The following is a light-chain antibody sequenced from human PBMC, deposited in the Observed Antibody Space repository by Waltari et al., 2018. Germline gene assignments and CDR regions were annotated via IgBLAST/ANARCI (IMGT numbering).Light chain of an antibody. V-gene: IGKV3-11*01. CDR1: QSVSVY. Sequence: EIVLTQSPATLSLSPGERATLSCRASQSVSVYLAWYQQKPGQAPRLLIFDASSRATGIPARFSGSGSGTEFTLTISSLEPEDFAVYYCQQRSNGLTFGGGTRVEIK. CDR3: QQRSNGLT. J-gene: IGKJ4*01. CDR2: DAS.